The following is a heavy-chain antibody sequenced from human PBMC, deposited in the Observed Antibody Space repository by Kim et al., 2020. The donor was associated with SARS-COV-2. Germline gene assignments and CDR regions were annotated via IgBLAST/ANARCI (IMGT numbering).Heavy chain of an antibody. CDR2: IKQDGSEK. CDR1: GFTFSSYA. Sequence: GGSLRLSCAASGFTFSSYAMSWVRQAPGKGLECVSNIKQDGSEKYYVDSVKGRFTISRDNSKNSLYLQMNSLRAEDTAVYYCARDASGFGDFVYFYYG. J-gene: IGHJ6*01. V-gene: IGHV3-7*01. D-gene: IGHD4-17*01. CDR3: ARDASGFGDFVYFYYG.